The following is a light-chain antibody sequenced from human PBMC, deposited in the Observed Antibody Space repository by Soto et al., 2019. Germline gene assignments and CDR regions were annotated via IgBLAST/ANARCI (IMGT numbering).Light chain of an antibody. Sequence: DIVMTQSPLSLPVTPGEPASISCWSSQSLLHSNGYNYVDWYLQKPGQPPQLLIYLGSNRASGVPDRFSGSGSGTDFTLTISRVEAEDVGFYYCTQALETLRVTFGPGTKVDIK. CDR1: QSLLHSNGYNY. CDR2: LGS. V-gene: IGKV2-28*01. CDR3: TQALETLRVT. J-gene: IGKJ3*01.